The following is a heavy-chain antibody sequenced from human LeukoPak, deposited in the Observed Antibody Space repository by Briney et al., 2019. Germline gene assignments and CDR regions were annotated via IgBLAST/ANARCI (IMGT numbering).Heavy chain of an antibody. J-gene: IGHJ4*02. CDR3: AKDRRAGSYDY. CDR1: GFTFSRNG. CDR2: ISGSGGNT. D-gene: IGHD3-10*01. Sequence: GGSLRLSCAASGFTFSRNGMSWVRQAPGKGLEWVSAISGSGGNTYYADSVKGRFTISRDNSKNTLYLQMNSLRAEDTAVYYCAKDRRAGSYDYWGQGTLVTVSS. V-gene: IGHV3-23*01.